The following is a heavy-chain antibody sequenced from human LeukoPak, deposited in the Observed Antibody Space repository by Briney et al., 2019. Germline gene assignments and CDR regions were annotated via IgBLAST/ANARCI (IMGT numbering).Heavy chain of an antibody. Sequence: GESLKISCKGSGYSFTGYWIGWVRQMPGKGLEWMGIIYPGDSDTRYSPSFQGQVTISADKSIDTAYLQWSSLKASDTAMYYCARRLRYCTDGTCYPDYWGQGTLVTVSS. D-gene: IGHD2-15*01. CDR2: IYPGDSDT. J-gene: IGHJ4*02. V-gene: IGHV5-51*01. CDR3: ARRLRYCTDGTCYPDY. CDR1: GYSFTGYW.